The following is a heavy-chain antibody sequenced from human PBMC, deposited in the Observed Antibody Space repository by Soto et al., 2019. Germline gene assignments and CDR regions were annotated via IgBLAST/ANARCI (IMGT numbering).Heavy chain of an antibody. CDR1: GFTFARYN. Sequence: PXGSLRLACAAAGFTFARYNLNWVRQAPGKGLEWVSSISSTTNYIYYADSMKGRFTVSRDNAKNSVYLEMNSLSAEDTALYYCARESEDLTSNFDYRGQGTLVTVSS. V-gene: IGHV3-21*01. CDR2: ISSTTNYI. J-gene: IGHJ4*02. CDR3: ARESEDLTSNFDY.